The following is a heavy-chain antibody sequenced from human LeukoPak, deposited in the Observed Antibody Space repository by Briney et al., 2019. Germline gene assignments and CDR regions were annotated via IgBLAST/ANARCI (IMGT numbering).Heavy chain of an antibody. V-gene: IGHV3-30*18. Sequence: PGGSLRLSCAASGFTFSSYSIHWVRQAPGKGLEWVAVISYDGSNKYYADSVKGRFTISRDNSKNTLYLQMNGLRAEDTAVYYCANLLTVAGNGDQKAAFDIWGQGTMVTVSS. CDR2: ISYDGSNK. CDR3: ANLLTVAGNGDQKAAFDI. CDR1: GFTFSSYS. J-gene: IGHJ3*02. D-gene: IGHD6-19*01.